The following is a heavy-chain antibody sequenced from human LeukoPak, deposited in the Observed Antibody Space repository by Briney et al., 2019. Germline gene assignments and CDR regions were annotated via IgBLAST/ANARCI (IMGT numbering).Heavy chain of an antibody. CDR3: APSPYYYESSGYSA. D-gene: IGHD3-22*01. CDR2: ISSNGGST. V-gene: IGHV3-64D*06. CDR1: GFTFSSYA. J-gene: IGHJ5*02. Sequence: GGSLRLSCSASGFTFSSYAMHWVRQAPGKGLEYGSAISSNGGSTYYADSVKGRFTISRDNSKNTLYLQMSSLRAEDTAVYYCAPSPYYYESSGYSAWGQGTLVTVSS.